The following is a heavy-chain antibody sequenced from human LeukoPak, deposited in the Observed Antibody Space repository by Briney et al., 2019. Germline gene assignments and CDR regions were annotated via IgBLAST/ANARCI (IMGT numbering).Heavy chain of an antibody. CDR2: IYTSGIT. Sequence: SETLSLTCTVSGVSISAYYWTWIRQPVGKGLEWIGRIYTSGITNYNPSLESRLTMSLDTSKNQISLRLSSVTAADTAAYYCARKDGDFWGQGTLVTVSS. V-gene: IGHV4-4*07. CDR1: GVSISAYY. CDR3: ARKDGDF. J-gene: IGHJ4*02.